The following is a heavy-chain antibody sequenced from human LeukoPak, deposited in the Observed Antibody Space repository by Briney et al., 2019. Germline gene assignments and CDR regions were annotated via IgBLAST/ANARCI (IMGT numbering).Heavy chain of an antibody. Sequence: PGGSLRLSCAASGFTFSSYWMHWVRQGPGKGLVWVSRIKSDGSSTNYADSVKGRFTISRDNAKNSLYLQMNNLRAEDTAVYYCARRRDSGSLQHFDYWGQGTLVTVSS. V-gene: IGHV3-74*01. D-gene: IGHD1-26*01. CDR1: GFTFSSYW. J-gene: IGHJ4*02. CDR2: IKSDGSST. CDR3: ARRRDSGSLQHFDY.